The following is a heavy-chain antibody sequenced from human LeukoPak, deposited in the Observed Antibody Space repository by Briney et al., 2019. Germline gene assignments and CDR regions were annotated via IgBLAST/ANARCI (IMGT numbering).Heavy chain of an antibody. V-gene: IGHV3-23*01. CDR3: AKAPVTTCSGAYCYPFDY. J-gene: IGHJ4*02. Sequence: GGSLRLSCAASGFTLSSYAMSWVRQAPGKGLEWVSAISVSGNTYHAGSVKGRFTISRDSSKNTLYLQMNRLRAEDAAVYYCAKAPVTTCSGAYCYPFDYWGQGTLVTVSS. CDR2: ISVSGNT. CDR1: GFTLSSYA. D-gene: IGHD2-21*01.